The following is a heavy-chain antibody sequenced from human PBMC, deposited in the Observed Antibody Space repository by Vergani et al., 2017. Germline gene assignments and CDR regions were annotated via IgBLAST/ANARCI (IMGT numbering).Heavy chain of an antibody. D-gene: IGHD2-15*01. CDR1: GFTFSSYA. V-gene: IGHV3-30-3*01. CDR2: ISYDGSNK. J-gene: IGHJ4*02. CDR3: AKDLPPGIVVVVAATPDY. Sequence: QVQLVESGGGVVQPGRSLRLSCAASGFTFSSYAMHWVRQAPGKGLEWVAVISYDGSNKYYADSVKGRFTISRDNSKNTLYLQMNSLRAEDTAVYYCAKDLPPGIVVVVAATPDYWGQGTLVTVSS.